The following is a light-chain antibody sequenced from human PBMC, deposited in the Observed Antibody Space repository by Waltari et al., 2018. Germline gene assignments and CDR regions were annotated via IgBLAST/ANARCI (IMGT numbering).Light chain of an antibody. Sequence: SSDLTQDPSLSVAFGQTVRITCQGDILRRYYASWYQQRPGQAPILVLFGPDNRPSGIPDRFSGSTSGNTASLTITGAQAEDEADYYCHSRETFSTRLFGGGTRLTV. CDR2: GPD. CDR1: ILRRYY. J-gene: IGLJ2*01. CDR3: HSRETFSTRL. V-gene: IGLV3-19*01.